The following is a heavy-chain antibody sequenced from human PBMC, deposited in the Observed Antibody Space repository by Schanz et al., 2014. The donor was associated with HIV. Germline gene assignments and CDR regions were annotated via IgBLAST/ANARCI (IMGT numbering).Heavy chain of an antibody. CDR2: ISGSDGDT. CDR1: GFTFSDFS. Sequence: QVLESGGGLVQTGGSLRLSCVASGFTFSDFSMNWVRRAPGKGLEWVSTISGSDGDTYYADSVKGRFTISRDNSRNALYLHMNSLRVEDTAVYYCAKDRNWYDSKYRGKGNYYYFYGMDFWGQGTTVTVSS. D-gene: IGHD3-22*01. CDR3: AKDRNWYDSKYRGKGNYYYFYGMDF. V-gene: IGHV3-23*01. J-gene: IGHJ6*02.